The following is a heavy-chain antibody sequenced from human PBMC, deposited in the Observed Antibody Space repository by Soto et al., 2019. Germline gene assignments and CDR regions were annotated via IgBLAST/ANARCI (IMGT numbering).Heavy chain of an antibody. J-gene: IGHJ4*02. CDR3: ARDGGGGYDPFDY. D-gene: IGHD5-12*01. CDR1: GFTFSSYG. Sequence: GGSLRLSCAASGFTFSSYGMHWVRQAPGKGLEWVAVIWYDGSNKYYADSVKGRFTISRDNSKNTLYLQMNSLRAEDTAVYYCARDGGGGYDPFDYWGQGTLVTVSS. CDR2: IWYDGSNK. V-gene: IGHV3-33*01.